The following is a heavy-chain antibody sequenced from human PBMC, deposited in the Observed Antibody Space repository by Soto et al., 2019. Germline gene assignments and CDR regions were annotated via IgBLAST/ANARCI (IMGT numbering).Heavy chain of an antibody. J-gene: IGHJ6*02. D-gene: IGHD2-2*01. CDR1: EYTFTAYY. CDR3: ARGGRYAPDV. CDR2: INPNTGGT. V-gene: IGHV1-2*04. Sequence: DSVQVSCKASEYTFTAYYIHWVRQAPGQGLEWMGWINPNTGGTNYAQRFQGWVTMSRDTSITTAFMEGSRLTSDDTAVYYCARGGRYAPDVWG.